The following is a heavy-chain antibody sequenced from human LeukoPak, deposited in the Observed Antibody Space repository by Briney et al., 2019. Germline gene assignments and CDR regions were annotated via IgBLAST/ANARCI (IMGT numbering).Heavy chain of an antibody. J-gene: IGHJ4*02. D-gene: IGHD3-10*01. V-gene: IGHV1-18*01. CDR2: ISAYNGNT. Sequence: ASVKVSCKASGYTFTSYGISWVRQAPGQGLEWMGWISAYNGNTNYAQKLQGRVTVTTDTSTSTAYMELRSLRSDDTAVYYCARAKLLHPPRAGGMVRGVIMDYWGQGTLVTVSS. CDR3: ARAKLLHPPRAGGMVRGVIMDY. CDR1: GYTFTSYG.